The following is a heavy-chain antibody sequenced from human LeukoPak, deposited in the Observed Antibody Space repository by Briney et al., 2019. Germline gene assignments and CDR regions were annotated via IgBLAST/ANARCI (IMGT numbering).Heavy chain of an antibody. CDR2: IYYSGGT. D-gene: IGHD3-3*01. Sequence: SETLSLTCTVSGGSISSSSYYWGWIRQPPGKGLEWIGSIYYSGGTYYNPSLKSRVTISVDTSKNQFSLKLSSVTAADTAVYYCARLPGLLESAGSVWGQGTLVTVSS. V-gene: IGHV4-39*01. J-gene: IGHJ4*02. CDR3: ARLPGLLESAGSV. CDR1: GGSISSSSYY.